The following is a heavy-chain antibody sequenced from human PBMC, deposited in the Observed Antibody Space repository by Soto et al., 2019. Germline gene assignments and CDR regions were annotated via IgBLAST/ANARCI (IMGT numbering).Heavy chain of an antibody. CDR1: GYIFTGNY. V-gene: IGHV1-2*02. Sequence: ASVKVSCKASGYIFTGNYMHGVRQAPGQGLEYMGWINPNNGATNYAQNFQGRVTMTWDTSISTAYMEVRRLRSDDTAVYYCAPHYPDSSGYFDHWGQGTLVTVSS. J-gene: IGHJ4*02. CDR3: APHYPDSSGYFDH. CDR2: INPNNGAT. D-gene: IGHD3-22*01.